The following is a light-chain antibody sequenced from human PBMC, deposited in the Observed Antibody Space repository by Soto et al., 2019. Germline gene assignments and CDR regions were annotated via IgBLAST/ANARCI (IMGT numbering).Light chain of an antibody. CDR2: GAS. Sequence: EMVMTPSPSTLSVSPGERATLSCRASPSVSSNLAWYQQKPGQAPRLLIYGASTRATGIPARFSGSGSGTEFTLTISSLQSEDFAVYHCQQYNNWPAITFGQGTRLEI. CDR1: PSVSSN. CDR3: QQYNNWPAIT. J-gene: IGKJ5*01. V-gene: IGKV3D-15*01.